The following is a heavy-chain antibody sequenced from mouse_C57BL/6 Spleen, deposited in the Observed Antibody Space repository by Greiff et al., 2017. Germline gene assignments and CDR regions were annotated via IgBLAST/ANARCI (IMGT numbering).Heavy chain of an antibody. CDR3: ARYPHYGVDY. Sequence: EVQGVESGGGLVQPGGSLSLSCAASGFTFTDYYMSWVRQPPGKALEWLGFFRNKANGYTTEYSASVKGRFTISRDNSQSILYLQMNALSAEDSATYYCARYPHYGVDYWGQGTTLTVSS. CDR2: FRNKANGYTT. V-gene: IGHV7-3*01. J-gene: IGHJ2*01. D-gene: IGHD1-1*02. CDR1: GFTFTDYY.